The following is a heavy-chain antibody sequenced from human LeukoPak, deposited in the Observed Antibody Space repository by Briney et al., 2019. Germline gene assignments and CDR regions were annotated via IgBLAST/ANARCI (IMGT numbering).Heavy chain of an antibody. CDR2: ISYSGST. Sequence: SETLSLTCTVSGGSISSYYWSWIRQPPGKGLEWIGYISYSGSTNYNPSLKSRVTISVDTSENQFSLKLSSVTAADTALYYCAREAVAGGYYFDYWGQGTLVTVSS. D-gene: IGHD6-19*01. V-gene: IGHV4-59*01. J-gene: IGHJ4*02. CDR3: AREAVAGGYYFDY. CDR1: GGSISSYY.